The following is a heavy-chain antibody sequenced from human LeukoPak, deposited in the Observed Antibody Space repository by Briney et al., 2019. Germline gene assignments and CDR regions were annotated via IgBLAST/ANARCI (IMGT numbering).Heavy chain of an antibody. J-gene: IGHJ5*02. CDR3: ARAMMTSGWVNWLDP. CDR2: INPNSGGT. Sequence: ASVKVSCKASGSTFTDYYMHWVRQAPGQGLEWMGWINPNSGGTNYAPKFQGRVTMSSDTSITTAYMDLSSLTSDDTAVYYCARAMMTSGWVNWLDPWGQGSLVTVSS. D-gene: IGHD6-19*01. V-gene: IGHV1-2*02. CDR1: GSTFTDYY.